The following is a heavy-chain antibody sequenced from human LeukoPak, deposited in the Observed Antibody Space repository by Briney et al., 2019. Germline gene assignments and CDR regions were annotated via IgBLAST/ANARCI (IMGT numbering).Heavy chain of an antibody. Sequence: SETLSLTCAVYGGSFSGYFWSWIRRPPGKGLEWIVEINHYGNTNYNPSLKSRVTISVDTSKNQFSLKLSSVTAADTAVYYCARGQYKSGWYYEYWGQGTLVTVS. CDR3: ARGQYKSGWYYEY. D-gene: IGHD6-19*01. CDR1: GGSFSGYF. V-gene: IGHV4-34*01. J-gene: IGHJ4*02. CDR2: INHYGNT.